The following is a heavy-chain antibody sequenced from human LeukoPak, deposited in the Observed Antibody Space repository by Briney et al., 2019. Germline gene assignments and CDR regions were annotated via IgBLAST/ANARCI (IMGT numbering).Heavy chain of an antibody. CDR1: GGSFSSYY. V-gene: IGHV4-59*08. Sequence: SETLSLTCTVSGGSFSSYYWSWIRQPPGKGLEWIAYIYDSGSTNSNPSLKSRVTISAETSKNEFSLKLSSVTAADTAVYYCARLGFCSGGSCPYYLYYMDVWGKGTTVTVSS. CDR2: IYDSGST. J-gene: IGHJ6*03. D-gene: IGHD2-15*01. CDR3: ARLGFCSGGSCPYYLYYMDV.